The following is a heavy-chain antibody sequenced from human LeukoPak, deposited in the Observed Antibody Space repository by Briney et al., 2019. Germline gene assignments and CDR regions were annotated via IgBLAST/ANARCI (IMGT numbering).Heavy chain of an antibody. J-gene: IGHJ4*02. D-gene: IGHD3-22*01. Sequence: SETLSLTCTVSGGSMNNYFWTWIRQSPGKGLEWIGYIYYSGSTNINPSLQSRVTMSVDTSQNQIFLNLNSVTAADTAVYYCARAPGYSSGSMDYWGQGTLVTVSS. CDR3: ARAPGYSSGSMDY. CDR1: GGSMNNYF. V-gene: IGHV4-59*01. CDR2: IYYSGST.